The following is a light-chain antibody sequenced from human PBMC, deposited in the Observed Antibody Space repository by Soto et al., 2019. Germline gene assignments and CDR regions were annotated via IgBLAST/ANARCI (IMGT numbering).Light chain of an antibody. CDR3: QQLSTYPST. Sequence: DIQMTQSPSSVSASLGDSVTITCRASQGVSDWVAWYQQKPGEAPKLLIFDASTLQSGVPSRFSGSGSGTDFTLTISSLQAEDFATYYCQQLSTYPSTFGGGTKVDIK. CDR1: QGVSDW. J-gene: IGKJ4*01. CDR2: DAS. V-gene: IGKV1-12*02.